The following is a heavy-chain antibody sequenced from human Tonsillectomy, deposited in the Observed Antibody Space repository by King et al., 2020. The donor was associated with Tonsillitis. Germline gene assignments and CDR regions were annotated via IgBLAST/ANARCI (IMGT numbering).Heavy chain of an antibody. CDR1: GGSFSGYY. D-gene: IGHD5-18*01. Sequence: VQLQQWGAGLLKPSETLSLTCAVFGGSFSGYYWSWIRQPPGKGLEWIGEINHSGSTNYNPSLKSRVTISVDTSKNQSSLNLSSVTAADTAVYYCARVLVGAYSYGFRSWYFDLWGRGTLVTVSS. J-gene: IGHJ2*01. CDR2: INHSGST. V-gene: IGHV4-34*01. CDR3: ARVLVGAYSYGFRSWYFDL.